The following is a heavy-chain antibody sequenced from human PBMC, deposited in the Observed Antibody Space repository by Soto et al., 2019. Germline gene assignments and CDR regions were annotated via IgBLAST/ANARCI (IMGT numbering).Heavy chain of an antibody. J-gene: IGHJ6*02. Sequence: ASVKVSCKVSGYTLTELSMNWVRQAPGKGLEWMGGFDPEDGETIYAQKFQGRVTMTEDTSTDTAYMELSSLRSEDTAVYYCATCYTHWNYKPKYYYYYGMDVWGQGTTVTVS. V-gene: IGHV1-24*01. D-gene: IGHD1-7*01. CDR2: FDPEDGET. CDR1: GYTLTELS. CDR3: ATCYTHWNYKPKYYYYYGMDV.